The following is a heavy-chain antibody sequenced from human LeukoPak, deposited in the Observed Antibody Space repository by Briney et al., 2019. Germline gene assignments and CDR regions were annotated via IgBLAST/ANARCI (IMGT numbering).Heavy chain of an antibody. J-gene: IGHJ4*02. CDR2: IHHSGST. CDR1: GDAITSDKYY. CDR3: ARGLYYYDSSGYYGY. V-gene: IGHV4-39*01. Sequence: TSETLSLTCTVSGDAITSDKYYWGWIRQPPGKGLEWIGNIHHSGSTYYSPSLKSRVTISVDTSKNQFSLKLSSVTAADTAVYYCARGLYYYDSSGYYGYWGQGTLVTVSS. D-gene: IGHD3-22*01.